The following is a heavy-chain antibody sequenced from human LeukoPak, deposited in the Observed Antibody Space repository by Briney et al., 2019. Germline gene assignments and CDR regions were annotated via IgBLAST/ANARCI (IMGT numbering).Heavy chain of an antibody. CDR2: IYYSGST. J-gene: IGHJ4*02. Sequence: PSETLSLTCTVSGGSISSYYWSWIRQPPGKGLEWIGYIYYSGSTNYNPSLKSRVTISVDTSKNQFSLKLSSVAAADTAVYYCARYSGSYYFDYWGQGTLVTVSS. D-gene: IGHD1-26*01. CDR3: ARYSGSYYFDY. CDR1: GGSISSYY. V-gene: IGHV4-59*01.